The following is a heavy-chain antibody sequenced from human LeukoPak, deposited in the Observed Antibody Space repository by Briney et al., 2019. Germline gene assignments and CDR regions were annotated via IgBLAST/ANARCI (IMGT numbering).Heavy chain of an antibody. J-gene: IGHJ4*02. Sequence: SETLSLTCTVSGGSISSSSYYWGWIRQPPGKGLEWIGSIYYSGSTYYNPSLKSRVTISVDTSKNQFSLKLSSVTAADTAVYYCARRREQWLWASYYFDYWGQGTLVTVSS. V-gene: IGHV4-39*01. CDR2: IYYSGST. CDR3: ARRREQWLWASYYFDY. D-gene: IGHD6-19*01. CDR1: GGSISSSSYY.